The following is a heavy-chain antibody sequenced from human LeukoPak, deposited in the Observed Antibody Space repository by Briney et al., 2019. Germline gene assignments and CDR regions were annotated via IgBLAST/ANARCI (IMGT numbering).Heavy chain of an antibody. CDR2: INPNTGGT. CDR1: GYTFTGYY. CDR3: ARAEKWELSTYYWYFDL. D-gene: IGHD1-26*01. V-gene: IGHV1-2*02. Sequence: ASVKVSCKASGYTFTGYYMDWVRQAPGQGLEWMGWINPNTGGTNYAQKFQGRVTMTSDTSISTAYMELSRLRSDDTAVYYCARAEKWELSTYYWYFDLWGRGTLVTVSS. J-gene: IGHJ2*01.